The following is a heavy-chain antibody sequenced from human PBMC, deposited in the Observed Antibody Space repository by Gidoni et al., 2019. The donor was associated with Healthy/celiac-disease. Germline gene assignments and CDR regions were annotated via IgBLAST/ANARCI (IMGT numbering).Heavy chain of an antibody. V-gene: IGHV3-33*01. D-gene: IGHD3-22*01. J-gene: IGHJ4*02. Sequence: QVQLVESGGGVVQPGRSLRLSCAASGFTFSSYGMHWVRQAPGKGLEWVAVIWYDGSNKYYADSVKGRFTISRDNSKNTLYLQMNSLRAEDTAVYYCARDGYYYDSSGYYYQGYFDYWGQGTLVTVSS. CDR3: ARDGYYYDSSGYYYQGYFDY. CDR2: IWYDGSNK. CDR1: GFTFSSYG.